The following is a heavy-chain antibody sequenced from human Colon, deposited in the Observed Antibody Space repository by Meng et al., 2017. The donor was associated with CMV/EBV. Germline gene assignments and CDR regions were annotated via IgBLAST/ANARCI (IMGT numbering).Heavy chain of an antibody. CDR2: IYSGGST. V-gene: IGHV3-53*01. Sequence: EVQVVESGGVLIQPGGSLRLSGTASGFTVIIHYMSWVRQAPGKGLEWVSVIYSGGSTYYADSVKGRFTISGDNAENTLYLQMDSLRVDDTAVYYCAAQRRAGFDSWGQGTLVTVSS. J-gene: IGHJ5*01. CDR3: AAQRRAGFDS. CDR1: GFTVIIHY. D-gene: IGHD5-24*01.